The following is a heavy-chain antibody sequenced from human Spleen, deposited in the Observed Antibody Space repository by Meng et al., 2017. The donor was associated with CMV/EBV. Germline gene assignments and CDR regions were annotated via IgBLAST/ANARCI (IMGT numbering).Heavy chain of an antibody. CDR3: ARATGVNLHYFDY. Sequence: AAFVLMFRYSVMYSVRQAPGKGLEYVSGITSNAASTYYADSVKGRFSNSRDNSKNTLYLQMGSLRVEDMALYYCARATGVNLHYFDYWGQGTLVTVSS. V-gene: IGHV3-64*02. CDR1: VLMFRYSV. CDR2: ITSNAAST. J-gene: IGHJ4*02. D-gene: IGHD3-10*01.